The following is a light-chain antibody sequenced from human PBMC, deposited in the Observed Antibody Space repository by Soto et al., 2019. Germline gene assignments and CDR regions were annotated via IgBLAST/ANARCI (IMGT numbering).Light chain of an antibody. CDR1: QTINKNY. V-gene: IGKV3-20*01. Sequence: EIVLMQSPGTLSLSPGERATLSCRASQTINKNYFAWYQQKPGQAPRPLMYSASSRATGIPDRFSGSGSGTDFTLTISRLEPEDFAVYYCQYYGRSPLTFGGGTKVDIK. CDR2: SAS. J-gene: IGKJ4*01. CDR3: QYYGRSPLT.